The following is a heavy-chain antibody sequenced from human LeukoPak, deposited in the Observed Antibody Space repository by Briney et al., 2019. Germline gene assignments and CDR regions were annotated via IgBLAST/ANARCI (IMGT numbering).Heavy chain of an antibody. CDR3: ARRRIQLWGRTNKGFDY. CDR1: GGSISSSSYY. J-gene: IGHJ4*02. Sequence: PSETLSLTCTVSGGSISSSSYYWGWIRQPPGKGLEWIGSIYYSGSTDYNPSLKSRVTISVDTSKNQFSLKLSSVTAADTAVYYCARRRIQLWGRTNKGFDYWGQGTLVTVSS. V-gene: IGHV4-39*01. CDR2: IYYSGST. D-gene: IGHD5-18*01.